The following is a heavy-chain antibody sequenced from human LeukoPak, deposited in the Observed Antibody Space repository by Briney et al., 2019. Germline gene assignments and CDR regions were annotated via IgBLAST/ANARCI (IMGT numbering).Heavy chain of an antibody. Sequence: GGSLRLSCAASGFTFSNYWMSWVRQAPGKGLEWVASIKQDGSEKKFVDSVKGRFTISRDNAKNSLYLQMSSLRAEDTAVYYCARGDSESYYRPSDYWGQGTLVTVSS. V-gene: IGHV3-7*01. CDR3: ARGDSESYYRPSDY. J-gene: IGHJ4*02. CDR1: GFTFSNYW. CDR2: IKQDGSEK. D-gene: IGHD3-10*01.